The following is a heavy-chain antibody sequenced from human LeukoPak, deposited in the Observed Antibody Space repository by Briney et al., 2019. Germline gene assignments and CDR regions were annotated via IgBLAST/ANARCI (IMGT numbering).Heavy chain of an antibody. CDR1: GGSIYLYN. D-gene: IGHD2-15*01. CDR3: ARGFNLDCSGGSCYFDY. Sequence: SETLSLTCAVSGGSIYLYNWSWIRQPPGKGLEWIGYVSYTGSTNYNPSLKSRATISVDTSKNKFSLKLSSVTAADTAVYYCARGFNLDCSGGSCYFDYWGQGTLVTVSS. V-gene: IGHV4-59*12. J-gene: IGHJ4*02. CDR2: VSYTGST.